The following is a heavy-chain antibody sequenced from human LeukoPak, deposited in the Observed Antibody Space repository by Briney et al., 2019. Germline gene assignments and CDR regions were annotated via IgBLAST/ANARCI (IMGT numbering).Heavy chain of an antibody. D-gene: IGHD1-14*01. V-gene: IGHV4-31*03. Sequence: PSETLSLTCTVSGGSISDGGYCWSWIRQHPGKGLEWIGYIYDSGTTYYSPALQGRVTISVDKSDNKFSLKLRSLTAADTAVYYCARGGDRRGFDYWGQGTLVIVSS. CDR2: IYDSGTT. CDR1: GGSISDGGYC. CDR3: ARGGDRRGFDY. J-gene: IGHJ4*02.